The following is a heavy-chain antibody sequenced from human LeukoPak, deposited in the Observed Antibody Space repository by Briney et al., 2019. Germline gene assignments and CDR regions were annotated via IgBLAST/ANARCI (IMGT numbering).Heavy chain of an antibody. CDR3: ARGYSSLDP. CDR1: GFTFSSYA. J-gene: IGHJ5*02. D-gene: IGHD6-19*01. V-gene: IGHV3-23*01. Sequence: GGSLRLSCAASGFTFSSYAMSWVRQAPGKGLEWVSGISSTGGSTHYADSVKGWFTISRDNSKNTLYLHMNSLTAEDTAVYYCARGYSSLDPWGQGTLVTVSS. CDR2: ISSTGGST.